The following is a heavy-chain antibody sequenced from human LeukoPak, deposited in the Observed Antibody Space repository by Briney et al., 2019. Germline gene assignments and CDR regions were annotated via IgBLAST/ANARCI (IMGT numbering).Heavy chain of an antibody. CDR3: ATTIAARPDIRPLYYYYYMDV. V-gene: IGHV1-46*01. J-gene: IGHJ6*03. D-gene: IGHD6-6*01. CDR1: GDTFTTDY. CDR2: SNPSGGST. Sequence: ASVKVSCKASGDTFTTDYIHWVRQGPGQGPEWMGVSNPSGGSTTNAQKFQGRVTMTRDTSISTAYMELSRLRSDDTAVYYCATTIAARPDIRPLYYYYYMDVWGKGTTVTVSS.